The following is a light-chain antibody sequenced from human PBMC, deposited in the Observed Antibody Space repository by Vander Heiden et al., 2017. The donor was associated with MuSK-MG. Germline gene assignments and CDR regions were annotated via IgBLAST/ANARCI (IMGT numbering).Light chain of an antibody. Sequence: DIQMTQSPSTLSASVGDRVTITCRASQSISSWLAWYQQKPGKAPKLLIYKASSLESGVPSRFSGSGSGTEFTLTISSLQPDDFATYYCQQDNSYLQTFGQGTKVEIK. CDR1: QSISSW. V-gene: IGKV1-5*03. CDR3: QQDNSYLQT. J-gene: IGKJ1*01. CDR2: KAS.